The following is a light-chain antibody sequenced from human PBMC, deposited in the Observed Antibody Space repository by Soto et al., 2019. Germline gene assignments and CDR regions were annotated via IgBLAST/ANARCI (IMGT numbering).Light chain of an antibody. CDR3: QNYNTPRLT. CDR2: AAS. Sequence: DIQMTQSPSSLSASVGDRVTITCRSSRGISNYLAWYQPKPGKVPKVLIYAASTLPSGIPSRFTGSGSGTDFSLTISSLQPDDGGTDYGQNYNTPRLTFGRGTKVEIK. CDR1: RGISNY. V-gene: IGKV1-27*01. J-gene: IGKJ1*01.